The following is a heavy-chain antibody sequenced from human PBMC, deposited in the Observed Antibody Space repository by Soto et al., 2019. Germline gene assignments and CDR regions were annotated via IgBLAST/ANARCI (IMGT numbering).Heavy chain of an antibody. J-gene: IGHJ4*02. CDR2: IIPILGIA. V-gene: IGHV1-69*02. CDR3: ARLVGATTAALDY. CDR1: GGTFSSYT. D-gene: IGHD1-26*01. Sequence: SVKVSCKASGGTFSSYTISWVRQAPGQGLEWMGRIIPILGIANYAQKFQGRVTITADKSTSTAYMELSSLRSEDTAVYYCARLVGATTAALDYWGQGTLVNVSS.